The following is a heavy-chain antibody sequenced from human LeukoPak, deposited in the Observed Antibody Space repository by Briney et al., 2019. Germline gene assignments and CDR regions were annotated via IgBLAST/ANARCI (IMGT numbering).Heavy chain of an antibody. CDR3: ARGQGYGDYEDY. D-gene: IGHD4-17*01. CDR1: GGSFSGYY. Sequence: SETLSLTCAVYGGSFSGYYWSWIRQPPGKGLEWIGEINHRGSTNYNPSLKSRVTISVDTSKNQFSLKLSSVTAADTAVYYCARGQGYGDYEDYWGQGTLVTVSS. CDR2: INHRGST. J-gene: IGHJ4*02. V-gene: IGHV4-34*01.